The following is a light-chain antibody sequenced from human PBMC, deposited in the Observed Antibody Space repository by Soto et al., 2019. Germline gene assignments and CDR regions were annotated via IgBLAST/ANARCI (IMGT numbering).Light chain of an antibody. CDR2: DDN. CDR3: QSYDSSSLWV. V-gene: IGLV6-57*03. J-gene: IGLJ3*02. CDR1: SGSIASNY. Sequence: NFMLTQPHSVSESPGKTVTISCTHSSGSIASNYVQWYQQRPGSAPTTVIYDDNQRRSGVPDRFSGSIDSSSNSASLTISGLQTEDEADYDCQSYDSSSLWVFGGGTKLTVL.